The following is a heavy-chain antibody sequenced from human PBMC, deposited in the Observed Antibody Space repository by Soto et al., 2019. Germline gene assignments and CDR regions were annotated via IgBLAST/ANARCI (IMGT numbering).Heavy chain of an antibody. J-gene: IGHJ4*02. CDR3: ASTGPPVDY. Sequence: QVQLVQSGAEVKKPGASVKVSCKASGYTFSSYAISWVRQAPGQGLEWMGWIITYNGITNYAQKIQGRVTMTTDTSTTTAYMALRSLRSDATAVYYCASTGPPVDYWGQGTLVTVSS. V-gene: IGHV1-18*01. CDR2: IITYNGIT. CDR1: GYTFSSYA.